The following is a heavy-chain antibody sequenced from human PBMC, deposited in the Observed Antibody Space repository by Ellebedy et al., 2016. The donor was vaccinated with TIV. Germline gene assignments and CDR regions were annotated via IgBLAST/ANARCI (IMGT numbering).Heavy chain of an antibody. CDR3: ASVDTAMVRGAFDI. CDR2: ISSSSSYI. Sequence: PGGSLRLSCAASGFTFSSYSMNWVRQAPGKGLEWVSSISSSSSYIYYADSVKGRFTISRDNAKNTLYLQMNSLRAEDTAVYYCASVDTAMVRGAFDIWGQGTMVTVSS. CDR1: GFTFSSYS. V-gene: IGHV3-21*01. D-gene: IGHD5-18*01. J-gene: IGHJ3*02.